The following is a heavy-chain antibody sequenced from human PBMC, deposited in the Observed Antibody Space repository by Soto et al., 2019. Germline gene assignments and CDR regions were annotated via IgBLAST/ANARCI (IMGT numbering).Heavy chain of an antibody. D-gene: IGHD1-7*01. Sequence: SETLSLTCAVNGGSLSGYYWSWIRQSPGKGLEWIGEINHRGSSDYNPSLKSRVTISIDASKNHVTLELTSVTAADTAVYYCARSDNRNSLYGVDVWGEGTAVTVS. CDR1: GGSLSGYY. V-gene: IGHV4-34*01. CDR3: ARSDNRNSLYGVDV. CDR2: INHRGSS. J-gene: IGHJ6*02.